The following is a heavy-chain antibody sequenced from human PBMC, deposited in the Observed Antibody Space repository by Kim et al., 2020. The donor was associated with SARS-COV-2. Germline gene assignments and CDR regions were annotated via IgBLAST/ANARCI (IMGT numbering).Heavy chain of an antibody. J-gene: IGHJ3*02. Sequence: GGSLRLSCAASGFTFSSYDMHWVRQATGKGLEWVSGIGTAGDTYYPGSVKGRFTISRENAKNSLYLQMNSLRAGDTAVYYCARVGFWCGYYAFDIWGQGTMVTVSS. CDR1: GFTFSSYD. CDR2: IGTAGDT. CDR3: ARVGFWCGYYAFDI. V-gene: IGHV3-13*01. D-gene: IGHD3-3*01.